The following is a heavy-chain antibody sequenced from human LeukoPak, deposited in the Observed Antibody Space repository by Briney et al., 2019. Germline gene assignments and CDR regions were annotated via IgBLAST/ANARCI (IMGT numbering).Heavy chain of an antibody. D-gene: IGHD2-2*01. CDR3: ARDEGYCSSTSCYSDY. J-gene: IGHJ4*02. CDR1: GFTFSSYS. V-gene: IGHV3-21*01. CDR2: ISSSSSYI. Sequence: GGSLRLSCAASGFTFSSYSMNWVRQAPGKGLGWVSSISSSSSYIYCADSVKGRFTISRDNAKNSLYLQMNSLRAEDTAVYYCARDEGYCSSTSCYSDYWGQGTLVTVSS.